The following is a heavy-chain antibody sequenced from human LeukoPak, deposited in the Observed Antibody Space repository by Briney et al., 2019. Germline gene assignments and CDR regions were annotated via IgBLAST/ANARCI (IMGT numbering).Heavy chain of an antibody. J-gene: IGHJ4*02. V-gene: IGHV4-59*08. CDR1: GGSISSYY. Sequence: SETLSLTCTVSGGSISSYYWSWIRQPPGKGLEWIGYIYCSGSTNYNPSLKSRVTISVDTSKNQFSLKLSSVTAADTAVYYCARRHDYGGIDYWGQGTLVTVSS. CDR3: ARRHDYGGIDY. CDR2: IYCSGST. D-gene: IGHD4-23*01.